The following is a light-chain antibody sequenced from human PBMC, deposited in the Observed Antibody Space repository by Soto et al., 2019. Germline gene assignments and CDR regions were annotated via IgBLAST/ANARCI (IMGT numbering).Light chain of an antibody. J-gene: IGKJ4*01. Sequence: DIQLTQSPSFLSASVGDGVTITCRASQGINSHLAWFQQKPGKAPRLLLYSASTLQSGVPSRFSGSGSGTEFTLTISSLQPEDFATYYCQKFDGYPLTFGGGTKMEIK. CDR2: SAS. CDR3: QKFDGYPLT. V-gene: IGKV1-9*01. CDR1: QGINSH.